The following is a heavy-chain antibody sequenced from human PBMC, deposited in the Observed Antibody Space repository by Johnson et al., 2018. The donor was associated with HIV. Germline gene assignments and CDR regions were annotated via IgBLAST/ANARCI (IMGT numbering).Heavy chain of an antibody. D-gene: IGHD3-22*01. CDR3: ARDNRDYYDSSGPSAFDI. CDR2: IYSGGST. J-gene: IGHJ3*02. Sequence: VQLMESGGGLVKPGGSLRLSCAASGFTVSSNYMSWVRQAPGKGLEWVSVIYSGGSTYYADSVKGRFTISRDNSKNTLYLQMNSLRAEDTAVYYCARDNRDYYDSSGPSAFDIWGQGTMVTVSS. V-gene: IGHV3-66*01. CDR1: GFTVSSNY.